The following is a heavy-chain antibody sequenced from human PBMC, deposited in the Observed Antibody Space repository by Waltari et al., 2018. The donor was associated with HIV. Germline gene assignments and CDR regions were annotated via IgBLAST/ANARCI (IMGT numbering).Heavy chain of an antibody. D-gene: IGHD6-19*01. J-gene: IGHJ6*02. CDR1: GYIFSTDA. Sequence: EVQLLESGGGLVQPGGSLRLSCAASGYIFSTDAMNWVRQAPGKGLEWVSVITGSGGRTYYADSVKGRFTISRDKSKNTLYLQMNSLRAEDTAIYYCAKERVAGYYYYGMDVWGQGTTVTVSS. CDR3: AKERVAGYYYYGMDV. CDR2: ITGSGGRT. V-gene: IGHV3-23*01.